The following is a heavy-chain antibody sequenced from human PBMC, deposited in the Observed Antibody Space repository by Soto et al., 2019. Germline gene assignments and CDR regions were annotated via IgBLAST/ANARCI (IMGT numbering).Heavy chain of an antibody. J-gene: IGHJ3*02. Sequence: EVQLVESGGGLVQPGGSLRLSCAASGFTFSIYWMSWVRQAPGKGLEWVANIKPDGSEKWYVDSVKGRFTISRDNAKNTLYMQMNSLRVEDTAMYYCARGDYYDSSGLFSDAFDIWGQGTIVTVSS. CDR1: GFTFSIYW. V-gene: IGHV3-7*04. CDR3: ARGDYYDSSGLFSDAFDI. CDR2: IKPDGSEK. D-gene: IGHD3-22*01.